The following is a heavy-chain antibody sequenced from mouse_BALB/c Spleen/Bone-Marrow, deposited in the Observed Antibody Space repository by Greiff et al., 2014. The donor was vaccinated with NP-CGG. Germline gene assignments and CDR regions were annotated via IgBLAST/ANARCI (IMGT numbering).Heavy chain of an antibody. CDR3: ASYYYGHYFDY. CDR2: IDPANGNT. CDR1: GFNIKDTY. J-gene: IGHJ2*01. Sequence: SGAELVKPGASVKLSCTASGFNIKDTYMHWVKQRPEQGLEWIGRIDPANGNTKYDPKFQGKATITADTSSNTAYLQLSSLTSKDTAVYYCASYYYGHYFDYWGQGTTLTVSS. V-gene: IGHV14-3*02. D-gene: IGHD1-1*01.